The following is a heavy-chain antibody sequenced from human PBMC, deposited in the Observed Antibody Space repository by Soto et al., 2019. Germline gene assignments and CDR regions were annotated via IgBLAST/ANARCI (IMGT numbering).Heavy chain of an antibody. J-gene: IGHJ5*02. CDR3: AKGGGQYDWLDP. V-gene: IGHV1-18*01. D-gene: IGHD3-16*01. CDR2: ISPINGNT. Sequence: QVQLVQSGAVVKKPGASVKVSCKASGYVFTSDVITWVRQAPGQGLEWMGWISPINGNTNYAQKFEGRVIMTKDTSTSTAYMELRSLRSDDTAVYYCAKGGGQYDWLDPWGQGTLVTVSS. CDR1: GYVFTSDV.